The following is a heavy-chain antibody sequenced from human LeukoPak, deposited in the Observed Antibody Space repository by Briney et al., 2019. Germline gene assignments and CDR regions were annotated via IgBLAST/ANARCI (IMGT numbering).Heavy chain of an antibody. D-gene: IGHD6-13*01. J-gene: IGHJ3*02. CDR3: ARESRPIAASGRGAFDI. CDR1: GYTLNNYF. CDR2: INPSSGGT. Sequence: ALVKVSCKASGYTLNNYFMHWVRQAPGQGLEWMGIINPSSGGTTYAQKFQGRVAMTSVTSTSTLYMELSSLRSEDTAIYYCARESRPIAASGRGAFDIWGQGTMVSVSS. V-gene: IGHV1-46*02.